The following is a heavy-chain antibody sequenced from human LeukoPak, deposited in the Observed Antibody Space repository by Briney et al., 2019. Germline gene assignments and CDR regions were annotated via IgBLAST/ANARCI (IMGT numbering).Heavy chain of an antibody. J-gene: IGHJ4*02. D-gene: IGHD2-2*01. CDR2: INPSGGST. CDR1: GYTFISYY. CDR3: ARGSTDIVVVPAAGHL. Sequence: ASVKVSCTSSGYTFISYYKHWVRQAPGQGLEWMGLINPSGGSTSYAQKFQGRVTMTRDTSTSTVYMELSSLRSEDTAVYYCARGSTDIVVVPAAGHLWGQGTLVTVSS. V-gene: IGHV1-46*01.